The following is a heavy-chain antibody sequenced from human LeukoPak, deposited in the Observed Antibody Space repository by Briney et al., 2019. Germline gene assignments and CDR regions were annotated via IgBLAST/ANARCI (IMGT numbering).Heavy chain of an antibody. D-gene: IGHD6-6*01. J-gene: IGHJ4*02. V-gene: IGHV4-34*01. CDR3: ARGYSSSSGIDY. Sequence: SETLSLTCAVYGGSFSGYYWSWIRQPPGKGLEWIGEINHSGSTSYNPSLKSRVTISVDTSKNQFSLKLSSVTAADTAVYYCARGYSSSSGIDYWGQGTLVTVSS. CDR1: GGSFSGYY. CDR2: INHSGST.